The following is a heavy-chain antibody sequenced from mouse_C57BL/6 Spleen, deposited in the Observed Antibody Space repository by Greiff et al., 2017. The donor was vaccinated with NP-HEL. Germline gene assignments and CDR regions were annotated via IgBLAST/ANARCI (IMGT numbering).Heavy chain of an antibody. D-gene: IGHD1-1*01. CDR3: ARNYGSSYPYWYFDV. J-gene: IGHJ1*03. V-gene: IGHV1-81*01. CDR1: GYTFTSYG. CDR2: IYPRSGNT. Sequence: QVQLQQSGAELARPGASVKLSCKASGYTFTSYGISWVKQRTGQGLEWIGEIYPRSGNTYYNEKFKGKATLTADKSSSTAYMELRSLTSEDSAVYFCARNYGSSYPYWYFDVWGTGTTVTVSS.